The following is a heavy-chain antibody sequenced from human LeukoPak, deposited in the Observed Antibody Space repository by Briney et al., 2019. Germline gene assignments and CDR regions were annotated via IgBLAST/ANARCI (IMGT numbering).Heavy chain of an antibody. Sequence: PSETLSLTCAVYGGSFSGYYWSWIRQPPGKGLEWIGYIYTSGSTNYNPSLKSRVTISVDTSKNQFSLKLSSVTAADTAVYYCARASYYDPPRAYYYYMDIWGKGTTVTVSS. CDR2: IYTSGST. D-gene: IGHD3-3*01. CDR3: ARASYYDPPRAYYYYMDI. V-gene: IGHV4-4*09. J-gene: IGHJ6*03. CDR1: GGSFSGYY.